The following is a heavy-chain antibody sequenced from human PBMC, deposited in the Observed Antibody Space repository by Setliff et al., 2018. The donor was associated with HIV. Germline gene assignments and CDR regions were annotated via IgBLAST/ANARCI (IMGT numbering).Heavy chain of an antibody. V-gene: IGHV3-21*01. CDR1: GFNFNTYS. D-gene: IGHD6-19*01. J-gene: IGHJ4*02. Sequence: PGGSLRLSCAASGFNFNTYSMSWVRQAPGKGLEWVSSISSSGTYIYYADSMKGRFTISRDKAGNSLYLQLNNVRAEDTAVYDCTRMIPPRSNRFSSGWFDYWGQGTVVTVSS. CDR2: ISSSGTYI. CDR3: TRMIPPRSNRFSSGWFDY.